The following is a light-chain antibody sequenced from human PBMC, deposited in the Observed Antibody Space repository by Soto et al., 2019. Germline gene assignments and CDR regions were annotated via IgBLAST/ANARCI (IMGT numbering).Light chain of an antibody. V-gene: IGKV3-20*01. J-gene: IGKJ5*01. CDR2: GAS. Sequence: EIVLTQSPGTLSLSPGERAALYCRASQSVSNNYLAWYQQKPGQAPRLVIYGASSRATGIPDRFSGSGSGTDFTLTISRLEPEDFAVYYCQQYGNSPITFGQGTRLEIK. CDR1: QSVSNNY. CDR3: QQYGNSPIT.